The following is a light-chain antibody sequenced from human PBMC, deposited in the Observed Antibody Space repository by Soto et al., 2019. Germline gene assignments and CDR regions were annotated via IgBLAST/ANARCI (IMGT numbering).Light chain of an antibody. CDR1: SSNIGAGYD. CDR2: GNN. CDR3: QSYDGTLSGWV. V-gene: IGLV1-40*01. J-gene: IGLJ2*01. Sequence: QSVLTQPPSVSGAPGQRVTISCTGSSSNIGAGYDVHWYQQLPGTAPKLLIFGNNNRPSGVPDRFSGSKSGTSASLAITRLQAEDEADYYCQSYDGTLSGWVFGGGTQLTFL.